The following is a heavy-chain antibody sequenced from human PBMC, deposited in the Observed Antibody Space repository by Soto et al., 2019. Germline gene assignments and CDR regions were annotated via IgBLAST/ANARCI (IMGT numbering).Heavy chain of an antibody. J-gene: IGHJ4*02. CDR2: IVPMLGMT. Sequence: ASVKVSCKAAGGTLSREDINWVRQAPGQGLEWMGRIVPMLGMTTYAQKFQGRVTISADESTTTVYMELSSLRSDDTAVYYCARAGRRAYGEEYYFDYWGQGTLVTVSS. CDR1: GGTLSRED. CDR3: ARAGRRAYGEEYYFDY. V-gene: IGHV1-69*04. D-gene: IGHD4-17*01.